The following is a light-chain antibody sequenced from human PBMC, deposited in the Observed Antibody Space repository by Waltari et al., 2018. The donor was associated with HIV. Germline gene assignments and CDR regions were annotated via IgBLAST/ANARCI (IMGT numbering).Light chain of an antibody. Sequence: EIVMTQSPATLSVSPGERATVPCTASQSVSSNVAWYQQKPGQAPRLLIYGASTRATGIPARFSGSGSGTEFTLTISSLQSEDFAVYYCQQNHDWPPTTFGQGTRLEIK. CDR2: GAS. CDR3: QQNHDWPPTT. CDR1: QSVSSN. V-gene: IGKV3-15*01. J-gene: IGKJ5*01.